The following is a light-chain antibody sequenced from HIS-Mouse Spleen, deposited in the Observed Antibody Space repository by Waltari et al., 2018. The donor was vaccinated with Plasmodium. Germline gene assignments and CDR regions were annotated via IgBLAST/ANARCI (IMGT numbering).Light chain of an antibody. CDR3: QQLNSYPYT. V-gene: IGKV1-9*01. Sequence: DIQLTQPPSFLSASVGDRVTITCRASQGISSYLAWYQQNPGKAPKLLIYAAPTLQSGVPSRFSGSGSGTEFTLTNSSLQPEDFATYYCQQLNSYPYTFGQGTKLEIK. CDR1: QGISSY. CDR2: AAP. J-gene: IGKJ2*01.